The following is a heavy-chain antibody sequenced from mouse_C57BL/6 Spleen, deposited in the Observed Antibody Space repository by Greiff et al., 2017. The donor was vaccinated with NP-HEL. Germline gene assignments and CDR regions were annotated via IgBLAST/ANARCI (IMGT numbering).Heavy chain of an antibody. CDR2: IHPKSGST. D-gene: IGHD4-1*01. CDR1: GYTFTSYW. CDR3: ARRWDVGAMDY. V-gene: IGHV1-64*01. J-gene: IGHJ4*01. Sequence: VQLQQPGAELVKPGASVKLSCKASGYTFTSYWMHWVKQRPGQGLEWIGMIHPKSGSTNYNEKFKSKATLTVDKSSSTAYMQLSSLTSEDSAVYYCARRWDVGAMDYWGQGTSVTVSS.